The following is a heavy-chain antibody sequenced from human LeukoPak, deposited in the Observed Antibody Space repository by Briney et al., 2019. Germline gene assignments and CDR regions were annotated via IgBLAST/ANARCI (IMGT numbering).Heavy chain of an antibody. D-gene: IGHD6-19*01. CDR2: IYHSGST. J-gene: IGHJ4*02. Sequence: SETLSLTCTVSGYSISSGYYWGWIRQPPGKGLEWIGSIYHSGSTYYNPSLKSRVTISVDTSKNQFSLKLSSVTAADTAVYYCARGSNSGWWTDYWGQGTLVTVSS. CDR1: GYSISSGYY. CDR3: ARGSNSGWWTDY. V-gene: IGHV4-38-2*02.